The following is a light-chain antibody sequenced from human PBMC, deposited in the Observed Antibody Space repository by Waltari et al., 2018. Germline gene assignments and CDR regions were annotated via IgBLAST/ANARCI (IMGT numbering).Light chain of an antibody. Sequence: QSALTQPPSASGSPGQSVTISCTGTSSDVGGYDFVSWYQQHPGKAPKVILYEVSQRPYGFPVRFSGSKSGNTASLTVSGLQAEDEADYYCGSYAGSNIFVFGTGTRVTVL. CDR3: GSYAGSNIFV. CDR2: EVS. J-gene: IGLJ1*01. CDR1: SSDVGGYDF. V-gene: IGLV2-8*01.